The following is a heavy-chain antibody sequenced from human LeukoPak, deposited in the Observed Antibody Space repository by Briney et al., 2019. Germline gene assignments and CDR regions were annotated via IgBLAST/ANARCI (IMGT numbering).Heavy chain of an antibody. D-gene: IGHD3-10*01. V-gene: IGHV4-34*01. Sequence: PSETLSLTCAVYGGSFSGYYWSWIRQPPGKGLEWIGEINHSGSTNYNTSLKSRVTISVDTSKNQFSLKLSSVTAADTAVYYCARARAKKTRGYFDYWGQGTLVTVSS. CDR3: ARARAKKTRGYFDY. CDR2: INHSGST. J-gene: IGHJ4*02. CDR1: GGSFSGYY.